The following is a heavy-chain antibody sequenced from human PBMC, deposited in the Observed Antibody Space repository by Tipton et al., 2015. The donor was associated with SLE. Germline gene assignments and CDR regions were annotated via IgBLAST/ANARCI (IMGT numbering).Heavy chain of an antibody. Sequence: SLRLSCAVYGGSISSRNWWSWIRQPPGKGLEWIGEIDHSGSTNYNPSLKSRVTISLDTSKNQFSLRLSSVTAADTAVYYCARGLSGYSSSWFYYYYGMDVWGQGTTVTVSS. CDR3: ARGLSGYSSSWFYYYYGMDV. J-gene: IGHJ6*02. D-gene: IGHD6-13*01. V-gene: IGHV4-4*02. CDR1: GGSISSRNW. CDR2: IDHSGST.